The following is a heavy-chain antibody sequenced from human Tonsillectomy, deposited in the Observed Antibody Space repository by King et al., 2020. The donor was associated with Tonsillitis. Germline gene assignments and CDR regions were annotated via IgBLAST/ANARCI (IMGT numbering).Heavy chain of an antibody. CDR3: ASGPSYGYSYYYGMDV. J-gene: IGHJ6*02. Sequence: VQLVQSGGGLVQPGGSLRLSCAASGFTFSSYWMHWVRQAQGKGLVWVSRINSDGSSTSYADSVKGRFTISRDNAKNTLYLQMNSLRAEDTAVYYCASGPSYGYSYYYGMDVWGQGTTVTVSS. CDR1: GFTFSSYW. CDR2: INSDGSST. V-gene: IGHV3-74*01. D-gene: IGHD2-8*01.